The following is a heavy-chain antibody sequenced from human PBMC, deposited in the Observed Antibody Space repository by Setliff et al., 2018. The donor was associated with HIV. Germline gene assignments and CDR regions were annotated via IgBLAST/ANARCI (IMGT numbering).Heavy chain of an antibody. J-gene: IGHJ4*02. Sequence: SETLSLTCAVSGYSVSSGYYWGWIRQPPGKGLEWIGNIHRSGTTYYNPSLRSRVTVSLHTSRNQFSLNLKSVTAADTALYYGARMGASIFSTKLYIDFWGQGTLVTVSS. D-gene: IGHD3-9*01. CDR2: IHRSGTT. V-gene: IGHV4-38-2*01. CDR1: GYSVSSGYY. CDR3: ARMGASIFSTKLYIDF.